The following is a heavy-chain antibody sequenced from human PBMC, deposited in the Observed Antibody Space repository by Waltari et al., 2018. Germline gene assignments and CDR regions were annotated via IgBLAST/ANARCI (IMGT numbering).Heavy chain of an antibody. D-gene: IGHD3-3*01. Sequence: QVQLQESGPGLVKPSQTLSLTCTVSGGSISSGSYYWSWIRQPAGKGLEWIGYIYTSGSTNYNPSLKSRVTISVDTSKSQFSLKLSSVTAADTAVYYCARERNYDFWSGWPSDYYYYGMDVWGQGTTVTVSS. CDR1: GGSISSGSYY. J-gene: IGHJ6*02. CDR2: IYTSGST. V-gene: IGHV4-61*09. CDR3: ARERNYDFWSGWPSDYYYYGMDV.